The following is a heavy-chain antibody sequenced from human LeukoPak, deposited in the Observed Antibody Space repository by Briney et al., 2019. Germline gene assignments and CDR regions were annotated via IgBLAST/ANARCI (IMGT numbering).Heavy chain of an antibody. D-gene: IGHD1-26*01. CDR3: AKEYTGTFSPFPSYFDN. V-gene: IGHV3-48*03. J-gene: IGHJ4*02. CDR1: GFIFSNYK. CDR2: ISGSGSTM. Sequence: GGSLRLSCAASGFIFSNYKMIWVRQAPGKGLEWISYISGSGSTMYYADSVRGRFTLSRDNAKNSLYLQMNSLRAEDTAVYYCAKEYTGTFSPFPSYFDNWGQGTLVTVSS.